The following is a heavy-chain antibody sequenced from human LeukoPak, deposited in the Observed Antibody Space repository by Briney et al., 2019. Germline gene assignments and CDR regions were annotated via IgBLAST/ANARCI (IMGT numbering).Heavy chain of an antibody. CDR1: GFTFSNAW. Sequence: KPGGSLRLSCAASGFTFSNAWMTWVRQAPGKGLEWVGRIKSRTDGGATDYAAPVKGRFTISRDDSKNTNYLQMSSLKIDDTAVYYCTIEERDSSGWYGYLRNWGQGTLVTVSS. D-gene: IGHD6-19*01. V-gene: IGHV3-15*01. J-gene: IGHJ1*01. CDR2: IKSRTDGGAT. CDR3: TIEERDSSGWYGYLRN.